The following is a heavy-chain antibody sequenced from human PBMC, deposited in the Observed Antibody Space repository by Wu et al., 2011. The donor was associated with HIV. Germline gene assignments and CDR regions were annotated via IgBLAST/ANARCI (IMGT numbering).Heavy chain of an antibody. CDR2: IIPIFGTA. Sequence: QVQLVQSGAEVKKPGSSVKVSCKASGGTFSSYAISWVRQAPGQGLEWMGRIIPIFGTANYAQKFQGRVTITADKSTSTAYMELSSLRSEDTAVYYCARETYDILTGYYRPENTLDYWGQGTLVHRLL. CDR3: ARETYDILTGYYRPENTLDY. J-gene: IGHJ4*02. D-gene: IGHD3-9*01. CDR1: GGTFSSYA. V-gene: IGHV1-69*14.